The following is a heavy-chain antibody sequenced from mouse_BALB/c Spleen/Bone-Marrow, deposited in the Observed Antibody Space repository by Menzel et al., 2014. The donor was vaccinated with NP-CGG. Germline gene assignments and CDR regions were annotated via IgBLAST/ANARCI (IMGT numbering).Heavy chain of an antibody. Sequence: GAELVKPGASVKLSCKASGYTFTSYWMHWVKQRPGQGLEWIGEINPSNGRTNYNEKFKSKATLTVDKSSSTAYMQLSSLTSEDSAVYYCARRATTVVATDYWGQGATLTVSS. CDR2: INPSNGRT. CDR3: ARRATTVVATDY. J-gene: IGHJ2*01. V-gene: IGHV1S81*02. D-gene: IGHD1-1*01. CDR1: GYTFTSYW.